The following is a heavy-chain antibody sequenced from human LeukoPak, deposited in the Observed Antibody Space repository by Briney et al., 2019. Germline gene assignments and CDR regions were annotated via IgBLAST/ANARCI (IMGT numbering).Heavy chain of an antibody. V-gene: IGHV1-69*05. CDR2: IIPIFGTA. Sequence: SVTVSFTSSVGTFTIYAISWVRQAPGQGLEWMGGIIPIFGTANYAQKFQGRVTITTDKSTSTVYMELSSLRSEDTAVYYCARDDSRNWFDPWGQGTLVTVSS. J-gene: IGHJ5*02. CDR1: VGTFTIYA. CDR3: ARDDSRNWFDP. D-gene: IGHD2-15*01.